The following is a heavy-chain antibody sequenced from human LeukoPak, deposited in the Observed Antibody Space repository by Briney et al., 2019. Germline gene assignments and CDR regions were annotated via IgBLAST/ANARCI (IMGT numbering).Heavy chain of an antibody. CDR2: FYYSGST. D-gene: IGHD3-10*01. V-gene: IGHV4-59*11. J-gene: IGHJ4*02. CDR1: GGSITSHY. Sequence: PSETLSLTCTVSGGSITSHYWSWIRQPPGKGLEWIGYFYYSGSTNYNPSLKSRVTISVDTSKNQFSLKLSSVTAADTAVYYCARESGYGSGSYLFDYWGQGTLVTVSS. CDR3: ARESGYGSGSYLFDY.